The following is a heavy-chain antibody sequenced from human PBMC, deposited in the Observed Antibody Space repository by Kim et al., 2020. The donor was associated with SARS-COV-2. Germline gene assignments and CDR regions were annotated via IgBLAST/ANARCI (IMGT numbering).Heavy chain of an antibody. CDR3: AKEDDSSGYTPEGSYYGMDV. J-gene: IGHJ6*02. D-gene: IGHD3-22*01. CDR2: LYSGGSST. Sequence: GGSLRLSCAASGFTFSSYAMSWVRQAPGKGLEWVSVLYSGGSSTYYADSVKGRFTISRDNSKNTLYLQMNSLRAEDTAVYYCAKEDDSSGYTPEGSYYGMDVWSQGTTVTVSS. V-gene: IGHV3-23*03. CDR1: GFTFSSYA.